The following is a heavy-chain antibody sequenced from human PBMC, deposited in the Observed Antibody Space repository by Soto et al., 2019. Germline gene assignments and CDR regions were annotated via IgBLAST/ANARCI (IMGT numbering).Heavy chain of an antibody. Sequence: SETLSLTCAVYGGSFSGYYWSWIRQPPGKGLEWIGEINHSGSTNYNPSLKSRVTISVDTSKNQFSLKLSSVTAADTAVYYCAGWRVPLGYYYYGMDVWGQGTTVTVSS. CDR1: GGSFSGYY. V-gene: IGHV4-34*01. CDR2: INHSGST. D-gene: IGHD3-3*01. CDR3: AGWRVPLGYYYYGMDV. J-gene: IGHJ6*02.